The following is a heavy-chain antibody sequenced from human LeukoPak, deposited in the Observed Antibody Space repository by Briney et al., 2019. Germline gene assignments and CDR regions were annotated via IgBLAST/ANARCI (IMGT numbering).Heavy chain of an antibody. V-gene: IGHV1-8*01. Sequence: RASVKVSCKASGYTFTSYDINWVRQATGQGLEWMGWMNPNSGNTGYAQKFQGRVTMTRNTSISTTYMELSSLRSEDTAVYYCARGVRGAAAKNDAFDIWGQGTMVTVSS. D-gene: IGHD1-26*01. CDR1: GYTFTSYD. CDR3: ARGVRGAAAKNDAFDI. J-gene: IGHJ3*02. CDR2: MNPNSGNT.